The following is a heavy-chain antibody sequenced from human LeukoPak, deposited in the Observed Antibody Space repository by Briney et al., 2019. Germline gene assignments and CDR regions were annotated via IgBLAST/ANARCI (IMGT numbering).Heavy chain of an antibody. V-gene: IGHV3-30-3*01. D-gene: IGHD3-3*01. CDR3: ARVPKTITIFGVPNNWFDP. Sequence: GGSLRLSCTASGFTFGDYAMSWFRQAPGKGLEWVAVISYDGSNKYYADSVKGRFTISRDNSKNTLYLQRNSLRAEDTAVYYCARVPKTITIFGVPNNWFDPWDQGTLVTVSS. J-gene: IGHJ5*02. CDR1: GFTFGDYA. CDR2: ISYDGSNK.